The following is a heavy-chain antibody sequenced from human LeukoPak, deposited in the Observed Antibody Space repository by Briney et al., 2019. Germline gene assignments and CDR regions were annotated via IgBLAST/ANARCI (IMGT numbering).Heavy chain of an antibody. V-gene: IGHV4-59*01. CDR1: GGSISSYY. Sequence: KPSETLSLTCTVSGGSISSYYWSWIRQPPGKGLEWIGYIYYSGITNYNPSLKSRLTISVDTSKNQFSLKLSSVTAADTAVYYCARDGTLAYCGGDCYSDASDIWGQGTTVTVSS. J-gene: IGHJ3*02. CDR3: ARDGTLAYCGGDCYSDASDI. CDR2: IYYSGIT. D-gene: IGHD2-21*02.